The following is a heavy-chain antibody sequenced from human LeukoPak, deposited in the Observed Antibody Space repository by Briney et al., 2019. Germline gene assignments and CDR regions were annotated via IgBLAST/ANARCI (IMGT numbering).Heavy chain of an antibody. CDR1: GFAFSSYG. J-gene: IGHJ4*02. V-gene: IGHV3-33*01. CDR2: IWYDGSNK. Sequence: GGSLRLSCAASGFAFSSYGMHWVRQAPGKGLEWAALIWYDGSNKYYADSVKGRFTISRDNSKNTLYLQMNSLRAEDTAVYYCARDTGVATGFCFDYWGQGTLVAVSS. D-gene: IGHD7-27*01. CDR3: ARDTGVATGFCFDY.